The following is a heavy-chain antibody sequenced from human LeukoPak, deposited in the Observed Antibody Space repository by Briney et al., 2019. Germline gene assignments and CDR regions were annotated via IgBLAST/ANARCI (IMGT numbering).Heavy chain of an antibody. D-gene: IGHD1/OR15-1a*01. CDR2: DHYSRST. V-gene: IGHV4-59*01. CDR1: GRSISSYY. CDR3: ARDQTTKGDAFDI. Sequence: SETLSLTCSVYGRSISSYYWSWIRQTPGRGPEWIAYDHYSRSTNYNPSLKSRVTISIATSKNQFSLKLSSVTAADTAVYDCARDQTTKGDAFDIWGQGTMVTVSS. J-gene: IGHJ3*02.